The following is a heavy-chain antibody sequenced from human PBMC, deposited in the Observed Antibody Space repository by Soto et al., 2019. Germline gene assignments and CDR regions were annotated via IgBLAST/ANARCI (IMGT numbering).Heavy chain of an antibody. CDR3: ARDTTDYSNYDYFDY. D-gene: IGHD4-4*01. CDR1: GFTFRSFA. J-gene: IGHJ4*02. CDR2: ISHDGSNK. Sequence: SLRLSCAASGFTFRSFAMHWVRQAPGKGLECVAVISHDGSNKFYRDYLKGRLTISRDNSKNTFYLQINSLRAEDTAVYYCARDTTDYSNYDYFDYWGQGTLVTVSS. V-gene: IGHV3-30-3*01.